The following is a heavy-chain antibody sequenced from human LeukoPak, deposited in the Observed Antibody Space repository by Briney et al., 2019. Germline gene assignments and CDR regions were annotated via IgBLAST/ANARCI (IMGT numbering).Heavy chain of an antibody. D-gene: IGHD2-2*01. CDR3: AKDRSTWFYFDY. V-gene: IGHV3-43*02. CDR1: GFTFDNYA. CDR2: ISANGDNP. J-gene: IGHJ4*02. Sequence: PGGSLRLSCAASGFTFDNYAMHWVRQVPGKGPEWVSLISANGDNPYYADSVKGRFTISRDNSKNSLFLQLNSLRTDDTAVYYCAKDRSTWFYFDYWGQGTLVTVSS.